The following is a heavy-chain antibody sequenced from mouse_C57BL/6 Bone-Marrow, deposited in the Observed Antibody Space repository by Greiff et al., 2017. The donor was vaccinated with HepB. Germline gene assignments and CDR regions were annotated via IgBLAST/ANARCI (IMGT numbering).Heavy chain of an antibody. V-gene: IGHV5-6*01. J-gene: IGHJ1*03. CDR1: GFTFSSYG. CDR2: ISSGGSYT. CDR3: ARHRTTVVAPHWYFDV. Sequence: EVQGVESGGDLVKPGGSLKLSCAASGFTFSSYGMSLVRQTPDKRLEWVATISSGGSYTYYPDSVKGRFTISRDNAKNTLYLQMSSLKSEDTAMYYCARHRTTVVAPHWYFDVWGTGTTVTVSS. D-gene: IGHD1-1*01.